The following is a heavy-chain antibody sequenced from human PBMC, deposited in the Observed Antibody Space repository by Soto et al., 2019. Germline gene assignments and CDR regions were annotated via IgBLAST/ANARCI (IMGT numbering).Heavy chain of an antibody. CDR3: AKDLRSYPYAYDFGTGGMDV. Sequence: QRQLVESGGGVVQPGRSLRLSCAGSGFTFNSFGMHWVRQAPGKGLEWLALISHDGNNKYYADSVKGQFTISRDRSKNTLYLQMNSLRLEDTAVYYCAKDLRSYPYAYDFGTGGMDVWGQGTTVTVSS. CDR1: GFTFNSFG. J-gene: IGHJ6*02. D-gene: IGHD3-3*01. CDR2: ISHDGNNK. V-gene: IGHV3-30*18.